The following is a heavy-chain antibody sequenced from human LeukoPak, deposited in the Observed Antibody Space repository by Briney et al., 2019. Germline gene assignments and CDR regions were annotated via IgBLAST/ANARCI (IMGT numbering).Heavy chain of an antibody. CDR2: FDPEDGEI. Sequence: ASVKDSCKVSGYTLTELSMHWVRQAPGKGLEWMGGFDPEDGEIIYAQKFQGRVTMTEDTSTDTAYMDLTSLRSEDTAVYYCATGTVAGLNNWFDPWGQGTLVTVSS. CDR3: ATGTVAGLNNWFDP. CDR1: GYTLTELS. J-gene: IGHJ5*02. V-gene: IGHV1-24*01. D-gene: IGHD6-19*01.